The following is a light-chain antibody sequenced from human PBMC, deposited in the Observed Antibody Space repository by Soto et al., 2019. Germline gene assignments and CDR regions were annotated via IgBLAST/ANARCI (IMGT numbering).Light chain of an antibody. V-gene: IGLV1-40*01. Sequence: QSVLTQPPSVSGAPGQRVTISFTGSSSNIGAGFDVHWYQQLPGTAPKLLIYGNNNRPSGVPDRFSGSKSGTSASLAITGLQAEDEADYYCQSYDSSVIFGGGTKLTVL. CDR3: QSYDSSVI. CDR2: GNN. CDR1: SSNIGAGFD. J-gene: IGLJ2*01.